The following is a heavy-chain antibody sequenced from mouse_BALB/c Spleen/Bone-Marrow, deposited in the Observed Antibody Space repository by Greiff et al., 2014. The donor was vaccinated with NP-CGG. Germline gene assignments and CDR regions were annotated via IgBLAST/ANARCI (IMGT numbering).Heavy chain of an antibody. CDR3: TKPSFYYGSSYWYFDV. D-gene: IGHD1-1*01. J-gene: IGHJ1*01. V-gene: IGHV14-3*02. CDR1: GFNIKDTY. CDR2: IDPANGDT. Sequence: VQLQQSGAELAKPGASVKLSCTASGFNIKDTYMHWVKQRPEQGLEWIGRIDPANGDTKYDPKFQGKATITADTSSNTAYLQLSSLTSEDTAVYYCTKPSFYYGSSYWYFDVWGARTTVTVSS.